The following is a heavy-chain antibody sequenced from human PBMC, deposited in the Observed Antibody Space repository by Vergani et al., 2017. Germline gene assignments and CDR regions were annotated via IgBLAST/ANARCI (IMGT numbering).Heavy chain of an antibody. D-gene: IGHD1-26*01. V-gene: IGHV1-69*01. Sequence: QVQLVQSGAEVKKPGSSVKVSCKASGGTFSSYAISWVRQAPGQGLEWMGGIIPIFGTANYAQKFQGRVTSTADESTSTAYMELRSLRSEDTAVYYCARGSSYRSEGYYYYMDVGGRGTTVTVSS. CDR3: ARGSSYRSEGYYYYMDV. CDR1: GGTFSSYA. J-gene: IGHJ6*03. CDR2: IIPIFGTA.